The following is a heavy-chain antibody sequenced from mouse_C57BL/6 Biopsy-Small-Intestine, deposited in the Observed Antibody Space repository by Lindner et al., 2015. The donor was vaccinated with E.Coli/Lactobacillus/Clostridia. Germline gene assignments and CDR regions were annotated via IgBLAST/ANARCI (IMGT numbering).Heavy chain of an antibody. CDR1: GDSFSRDP. CDR3: ARGSQLEPNRFYHGMDV. CDR2: IIPMFGQT. D-gene: IGHD1-2*01. J-gene: IGHJ1*01. Sequence: SVKVSCKAPGDSFSRDPFSWVRQAPGQGLEWMGGIIPMFGQTHRAQKFQGRVTITADKSTSTVYMELGSLTSDDTAVYYCARGSQLEPNRFYHGMDVWGQGTTVTVSS. V-gene: IGHV1-81*01.